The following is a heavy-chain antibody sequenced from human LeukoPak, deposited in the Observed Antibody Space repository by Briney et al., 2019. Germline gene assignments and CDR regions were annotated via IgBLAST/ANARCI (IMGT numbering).Heavy chain of an antibody. J-gene: IGHJ3*02. V-gene: IGHV4-34*01. D-gene: IGHD6-13*01. CDR2: INHSGST. CDR3: AREGSSREVRDDDAFDI. CDR1: GGSFRGYY. Sequence: TLSLTCAVYGGSFRGYYWSWIRQPPGKGLEWIGEINHSGSTNYNPSLKSRVTISVDTSKNQSSLKLSSMTAADTAVYYCAREGSSREVRDDDAFDIWGQGTMVTVSS.